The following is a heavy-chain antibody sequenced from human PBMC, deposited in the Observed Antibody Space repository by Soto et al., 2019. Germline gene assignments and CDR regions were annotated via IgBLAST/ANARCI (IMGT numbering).Heavy chain of an antibody. J-gene: IGHJ5*02. CDR2: ISSSSSTI. D-gene: IGHD6-6*01. Sequence: GGALRLSCAASGFSFSSYSMNWVRQAPGKGLEWVSYISSSSSTIYYADSVKGRFTISRDNAKNSLYLQMNSLRDEDTAVYYCFRGSDSSSSWFDPWGQGTLVTVSS. CDR3: FRGSDSSSSWFDP. CDR1: GFSFSSYS. V-gene: IGHV3-48*02.